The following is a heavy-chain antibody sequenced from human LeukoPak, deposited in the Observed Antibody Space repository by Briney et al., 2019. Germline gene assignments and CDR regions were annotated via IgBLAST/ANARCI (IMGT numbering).Heavy chain of an antibody. CDR3: ARLEVVTPPYYFDY. J-gene: IGHJ4*02. Sequence: SETLSLTCAVYGGSFSGYYWSWIRQPPGKGLEWIGEINHSGSTNYNPSLKSRVTISVDTSKNQFSLKLSSVTAADAAVYYCARLEVVTPPYYFDYWGQGTLVTVSS. CDR2: INHSGST. CDR1: GGSFSGYY. D-gene: IGHD4-23*01. V-gene: IGHV4-34*01.